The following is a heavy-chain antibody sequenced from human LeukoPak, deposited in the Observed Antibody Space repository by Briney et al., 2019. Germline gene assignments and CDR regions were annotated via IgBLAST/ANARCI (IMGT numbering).Heavy chain of an antibody. CDR2: ISWNSASI. CDR3: SKAWYWDYFDY. Sequence: PGGSLRLSCAASGFTFDDYAMHWVRQAPGKGLEWVAGISWNSASIDYADSERGRFTTARKTNNQSPLMLMNRITPDATAFYCCSKAWYWDYFDYWGQGILVTASS. D-gene: IGHD2-8*02. V-gene: IGHV3-9*01. J-gene: IGHJ4*02. CDR1: GFTFDDYA.